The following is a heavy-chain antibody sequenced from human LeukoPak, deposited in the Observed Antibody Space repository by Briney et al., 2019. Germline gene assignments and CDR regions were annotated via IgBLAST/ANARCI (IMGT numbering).Heavy chain of an antibody. J-gene: IGHJ6*02. CDR1: GYTFTSYA. D-gene: IGHD2-15*01. CDR3: ARDLSCSGGSCYSGRYYGMDV. V-gene: IGHV1-3*01. CDR2: INASNGNT. Sequence: ASVKVSCKASGYTFTSYAMHWVRQAPGQRLEWMGWINASNGNTKYSQKFQGRVTITRDTSASTAHMELSSLRSEDTAVYYCARDLSCSGGSCYSGRYYGMDVWGQGTTVTVSS.